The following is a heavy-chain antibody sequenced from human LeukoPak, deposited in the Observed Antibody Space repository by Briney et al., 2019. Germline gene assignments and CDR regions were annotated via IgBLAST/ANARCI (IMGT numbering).Heavy chain of an antibody. CDR3: AGSLGYCTSNVCYLKY. J-gene: IGHJ4*02. CDR2: ISAQHGQT. Sequence: GASVKVSCKTSGYSENFYGITWVRQVAGQGLEWMGWISAQHGQTEYAPNSQDRVTMTTGTYTNTAYMELRSLRSDDTAVYYCAGSLGYCTSNVCYLKYWGQGTLVTVSS. CDR1: GYSENFYG. D-gene: IGHD2-8*01. V-gene: IGHV1-18*01.